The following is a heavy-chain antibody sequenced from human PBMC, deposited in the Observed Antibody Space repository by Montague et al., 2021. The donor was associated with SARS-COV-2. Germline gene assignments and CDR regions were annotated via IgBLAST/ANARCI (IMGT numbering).Heavy chain of an antibody. D-gene: IGHD2-2*02. V-gene: IGHV4-34*01. CDR3: ARLGEGVVPAPILGVGPYYAYYYMDV. Sequence: SETLSLTCAVYGGSFSGYYWNWIRQPPGKGLEWIGEINHGGSTNYNPSLKSRVTISVDTSKNQFSLKLTSVAAADTAVYYCARLGEGVVPAPILGVGPYYAYYYMDVWGKGTTVTVSS. J-gene: IGHJ6*03. CDR1: GGSFSGYY. CDR2: INHGGST.